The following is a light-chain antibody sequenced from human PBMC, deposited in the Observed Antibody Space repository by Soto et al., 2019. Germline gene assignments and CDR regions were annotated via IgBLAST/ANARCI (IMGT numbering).Light chain of an antibody. CDR3: QQYNTYPWP. Sequence: DIQMTQSPATLSASVGDRVTITCRASQSISSWLAWYQQKPGKVPKLLIDDASSLESGVPSRFSGIGSGTEFTLTISSLQPDDFATYYCQQYNTYPWPFGQGTEVEIK. J-gene: IGKJ1*01. V-gene: IGKV1-5*01. CDR2: DAS. CDR1: QSISSW.